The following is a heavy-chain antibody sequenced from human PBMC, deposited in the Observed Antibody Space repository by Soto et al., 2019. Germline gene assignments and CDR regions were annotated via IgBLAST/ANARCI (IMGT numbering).Heavy chain of an antibody. V-gene: IGHV3-66*01. CDR3: ARGCGDCYPFRNYYYGMDV. D-gene: IGHD2-21*02. CDR2: IYSGGST. CDR1: GFTVSSNY. J-gene: IGHJ6*02. Sequence: GGSLRLSCAASGFTVSSNYMSWVRQAPGKGLEWVSVIYSGGSTYYADSVKGRFTISRDNSKNTLYLQMNSLRAEDTAVYYCARGCGDCYPFRNYYYGMDVWGQGTTVTVSS.